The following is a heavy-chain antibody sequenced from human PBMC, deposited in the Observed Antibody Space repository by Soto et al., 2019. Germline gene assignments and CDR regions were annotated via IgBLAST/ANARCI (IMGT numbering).Heavy chain of an antibody. V-gene: IGHV3-23*01. J-gene: IGHJ6*02. Sequence: GGSLRLSCAASGFTFSSYAMSWVRQAPGKGLEWVSAISGSGGSTYYADSVKGRFTISRDNSKNTLYLQMNSLRAEDTAVYYCAKNLYRSSTYYYGMDVWGQGTTVTVSS. CDR2: ISGSGGST. CDR1: GFTFSSYA. D-gene: IGHD6-6*01. CDR3: AKNLYRSSTYYYGMDV.